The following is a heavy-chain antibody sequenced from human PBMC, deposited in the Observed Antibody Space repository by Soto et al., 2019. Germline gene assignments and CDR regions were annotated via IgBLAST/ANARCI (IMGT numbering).Heavy chain of an antibody. D-gene: IGHD2-15*01. Sequence: QVQLMQPGAEVKKPGSSVKVSCKASGGTFSSYTISWVRQAPGQGLEWMGRIIPILGIANYAQKFQGRVTIPADKSTSTAYMELSSLRSEDTAVYYCARSRGFPRGGTYYYYGMDVWGQGTTVTVSS. CDR2: IIPILGIA. CDR3: ARSRGFPRGGTYYYYGMDV. CDR1: GGTFSSYT. V-gene: IGHV1-69*02. J-gene: IGHJ6*02.